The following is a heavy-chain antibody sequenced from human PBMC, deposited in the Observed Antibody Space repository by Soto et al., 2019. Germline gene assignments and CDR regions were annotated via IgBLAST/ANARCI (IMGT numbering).Heavy chain of an antibody. V-gene: IGHV4-59*01. CDR3: ARQDTALDY. CDR2: IYYSGST. D-gene: IGHD5-18*01. Sequence: PSETLSLTCTVSGGSLSSYYWSWIRQPPGKGLEWIGYIYYSGSTNYNPSLKSRVTISVDTSKNQFSLKLSSVTAADTAVYYCARQDTALDYWGQGTLVTVSS. J-gene: IGHJ4*02. CDR1: GGSLSSYY.